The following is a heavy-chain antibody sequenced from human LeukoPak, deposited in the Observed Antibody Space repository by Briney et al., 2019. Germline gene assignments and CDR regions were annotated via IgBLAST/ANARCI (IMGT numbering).Heavy chain of an antibody. J-gene: IGHJ3*02. V-gene: IGHV4-30-2*01. CDR1: GGSISSGGYS. CDR2: IYHSGST. D-gene: IGHD6-6*01. Sequence: QTSETLSLTCAVSGGSISSGGYSWSWIRQPPGKGLEWIGYIYHSGSTYYNPSLKSRVTISVDTSKNQFSLKLSSVTAADTAVYYCARAQIAARAFDIWGQGTMVTVSS. CDR3: ARAQIAARAFDI.